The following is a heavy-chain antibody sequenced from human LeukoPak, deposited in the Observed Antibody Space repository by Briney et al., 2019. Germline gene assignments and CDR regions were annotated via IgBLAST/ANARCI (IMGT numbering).Heavy chain of an antibody. CDR3: ARSPHILYPNWFDP. CDR1: GGTFSSYA. J-gene: IGHJ5*02. D-gene: IGHD2-8*01. Sequence: SVKVSCKASGGTFSSYAISWVRQAPGQGLEWMGGIIPIFGTANYAQKFQGRVTITTDESTSTAYMELSSLRSEDTAVYYCARSPHILYPNWFDPWGQGTLVTVSS. V-gene: IGHV1-69*05. CDR2: IIPIFGTA.